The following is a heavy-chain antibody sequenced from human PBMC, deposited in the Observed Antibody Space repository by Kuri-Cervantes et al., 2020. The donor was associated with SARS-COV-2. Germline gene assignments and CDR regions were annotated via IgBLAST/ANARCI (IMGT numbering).Heavy chain of an antibody. CDR2: ISGSGGST. CDR1: GFTFSSYA. V-gene: IGHV3-23*01. J-gene: IGHJ4*02. Sequence: GGSLRPSCPASGFTFSSYAMSWVRQAPGKGLEWVSVISGSGGSTYYAESVKGRFTISRDDAKNSLYLQMNSLRDEDTAVYYCARARRSSGWYGAPFDYWGQGTLVTVSS. D-gene: IGHD6-19*01. CDR3: ARARRSSGWYGAPFDY.